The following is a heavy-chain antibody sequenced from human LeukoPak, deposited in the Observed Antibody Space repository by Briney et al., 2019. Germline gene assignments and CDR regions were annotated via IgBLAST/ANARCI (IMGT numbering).Heavy chain of an antibody. CDR3: ARDTTYYYDSSGPGDGAFDI. D-gene: IGHD3-22*01. Sequence: GGSLRLSCAASGFTFSSYAMHWVRQAPGKGLEWVAVISYDGSNKYYADSMKGRFTISRDNSKNTLYLQMNSLRAKDTAVYYCARDTTYYYDSSGPGDGAFDIWGQGTMVTVSS. CDR1: GFTFSSYA. J-gene: IGHJ3*02. CDR2: ISYDGSNK. V-gene: IGHV3-30-3*01.